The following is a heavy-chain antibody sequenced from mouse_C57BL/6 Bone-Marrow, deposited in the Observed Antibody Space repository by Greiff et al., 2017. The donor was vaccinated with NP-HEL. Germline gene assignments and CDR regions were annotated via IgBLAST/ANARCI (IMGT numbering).Heavy chain of an antibody. Sequence: EVQLQESGPVLVKPGASVKMSCKASGYTFTDYYMNWVKQSHGKSLEWIGVINPYNGGTSSNQKFKGKATLTVDKSSSTAYMELNSLTSEDSAVYYCARLDYGSSPWYFDGWGTGTTVTVSS. J-gene: IGHJ1*03. CDR2: INPYNGGT. CDR3: ARLDYGSSPWYFDG. D-gene: IGHD1-1*01. CDR1: GYTFTDYY. V-gene: IGHV1-19*01.